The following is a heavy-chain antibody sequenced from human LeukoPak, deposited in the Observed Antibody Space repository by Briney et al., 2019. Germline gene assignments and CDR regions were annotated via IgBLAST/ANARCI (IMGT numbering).Heavy chain of an antibody. CDR1: GYTFTSYA. CDR3: ARGAPTTVAVVDY. J-gene: IGHJ4*02. D-gene: IGHD4-11*01. Sequence: GASVKVSCKASGYTFTSYAMHWVRQAPGQRLEWMGWINAGNGNTKYSQKFQGRVTITRGTSAGTAYMELSSLRSEDTAVYYCARGAPTTVAVVDYWGQGTLVTVSS. CDR2: INAGNGNT. V-gene: IGHV1-3*01.